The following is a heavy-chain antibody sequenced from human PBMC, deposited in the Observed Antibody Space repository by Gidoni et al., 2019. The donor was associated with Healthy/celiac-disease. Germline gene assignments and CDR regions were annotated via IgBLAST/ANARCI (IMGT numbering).Heavy chain of an antibody. CDR2: IRSKANSYAT. CDR1: GFTFSGAA. CDR3: TRRVVGAGVGYNWFDP. V-gene: IGHV3-73*02. Sequence: EVQLVESGGGLVQPGGSLKLSCAASGFTFSGAAMPWVRQASGKGLEWVGGIRSKANSYATAYAASVKGRFTISRDDSKNTAYLQMNSLKTEDTAVYYCTRRVVGAGVGYNWFDPWGQGTLVTVSS. J-gene: IGHJ5*02. D-gene: IGHD1-26*01.